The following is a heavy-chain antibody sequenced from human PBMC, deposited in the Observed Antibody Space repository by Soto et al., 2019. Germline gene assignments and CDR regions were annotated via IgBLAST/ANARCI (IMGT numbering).Heavy chain of an antibody. J-gene: IGHJ1*01. CDR3: ARDSTWNLKYFHH. V-gene: IGHV3-11*01. D-gene: IGHD1-1*01. CDR2: ISSSGSTM. CDR1: GFSFSTYY. Sequence: QVHLVESGGGLVKPGGSLRLSCAASGFSFSTYYMTWIRQAPGKGLEWVSYISSSGSTMYYADSVTGRFTISRDNTKNSLYLQMNSLSVEDTAVYYCARDSTWNLKYFHHWGQGTLVTVSS.